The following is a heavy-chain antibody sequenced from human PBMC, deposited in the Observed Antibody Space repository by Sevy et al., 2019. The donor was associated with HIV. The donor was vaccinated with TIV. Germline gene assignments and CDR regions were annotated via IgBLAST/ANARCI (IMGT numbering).Heavy chain of an antibody. V-gene: IGHV4-59*01. D-gene: IGHD3-10*01. Sequence: SETLSLTCTVSGGSISSYYWSWIRQPPGKGLEWVGDIYYSGSTNYNPSLKSRVTISVDTSKNQFSLKLSPVTAAETAVYYCASGSPHYGSGSYYNGLDYWGQGTLVTVSS. J-gene: IGHJ4*02. CDR1: GGSISSYY. CDR3: ASGSPHYGSGSYYNGLDY. CDR2: IYYSGST.